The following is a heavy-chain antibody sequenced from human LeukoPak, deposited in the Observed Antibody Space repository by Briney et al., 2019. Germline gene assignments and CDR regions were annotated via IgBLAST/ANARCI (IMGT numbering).Heavy chain of an antibody. CDR3: ARHDAYAFDI. Sequence: SSETLSLTCTVSGGSISSYYWSWIRQPPGKGLEWIGYIYYSGSTNYNPSLKSRVTISVDTSKNQFSLKLSSVTAADTAVYYCARHDAYAFDIWGQGTMVTVSS. CDR1: GGSISSYY. J-gene: IGHJ3*02. V-gene: IGHV4-59*01. CDR2: IYYSGST.